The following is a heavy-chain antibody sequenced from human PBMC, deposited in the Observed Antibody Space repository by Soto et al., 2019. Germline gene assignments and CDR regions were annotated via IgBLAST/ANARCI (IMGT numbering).Heavy chain of an antibody. V-gene: IGHV3-7*01. J-gene: IGHJ6*02. CDR1: GFTFSSDW. CDR3: ARIASSGRGWDV. CDR2: IKQDGSEE. Sequence: EVQLVESGGGLVQPGGSLRLSCVDSGFTFSSDWMSWVRQAPVKGLEWVGNIKQDGSEENYVDSVKGRFTISRDNAKNSMYLQMNSLRAEDTAVYYCARIASSGRGWDVWGQGTTVVVPS. D-gene: IGHD3-10*01.